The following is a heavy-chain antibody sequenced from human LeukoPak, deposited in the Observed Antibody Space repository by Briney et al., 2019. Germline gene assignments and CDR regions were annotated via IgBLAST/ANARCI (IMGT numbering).Heavy chain of an antibody. CDR3: ARDCSSTSCYPPGVY. Sequence: GGSLRLSCAASGFTFSSYSMNWVRQAPGKGLVWVSSISSSSSYIYYADSVKGRFTISRDNAKNSLYLQMNSLRAEDTAVYYCARDCSSTSCYPPGVYWGQGTLVTVSS. CDR2: ISSSSSYI. D-gene: IGHD2-2*01. V-gene: IGHV3-21*01. CDR1: GFTFSSYS. J-gene: IGHJ4*02.